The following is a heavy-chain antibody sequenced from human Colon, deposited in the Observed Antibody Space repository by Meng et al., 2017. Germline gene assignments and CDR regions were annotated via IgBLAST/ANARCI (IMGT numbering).Heavy chain of an antibody. V-gene: IGHV4-61*01. CDR1: GGSVSSGSYY. CDR2: IYYTGST. J-gene: IGHJ4*02. Sequence: VQVQESGPGLLRPSETLSLTCTVSGGSVSSGSYYWSWIRQPPGKGLEWIGYIYYTGSTNYNPSLKSRVTISVDTSKNQFSLKLSSVTAADTAVYYCARGPLDYWGQGTLVTVSS. CDR3: ARGPLDY.